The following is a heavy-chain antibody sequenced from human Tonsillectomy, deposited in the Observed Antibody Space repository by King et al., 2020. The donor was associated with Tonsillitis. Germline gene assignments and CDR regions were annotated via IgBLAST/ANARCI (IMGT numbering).Heavy chain of an antibody. CDR3: ARDLRSDLYGMDV. D-gene: IGHD3-3*01. Sequence: VQLVESGGGVVQPGRSLRLSCAASGFTFSSYAMHWVRQAPGKGLEWVAVLSYDGSNKYYADSVKGRFTIFRDNSKNTLYLQMNSLRAEDTAVYYCARDLRSDLYGMDVWGQGTTVTVSS. J-gene: IGHJ6*02. CDR2: LSYDGSNK. V-gene: IGHV3-30-3*01. CDR1: GFTFSSYA.